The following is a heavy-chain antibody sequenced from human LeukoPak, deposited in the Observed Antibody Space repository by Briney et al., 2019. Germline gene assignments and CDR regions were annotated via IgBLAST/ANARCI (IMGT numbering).Heavy chain of an antibody. V-gene: IGHV3-23*01. CDR3: AKVPHLWFGELLHQDDAFDI. D-gene: IGHD3-10*01. J-gene: IGHJ3*02. CDR2: ISPNGVIT. Sequence: GGSLRLSCAASGFTFSSHGMNWVRQAPGKGLGWVSGISPNGVITYYADSVKGRFTISRDNSKNTLYLQMNSLRAEDTAVYYCAKVPHLWFGELLHQDDAFDIWGQGTMVTVSS. CDR1: GFTFSSHG.